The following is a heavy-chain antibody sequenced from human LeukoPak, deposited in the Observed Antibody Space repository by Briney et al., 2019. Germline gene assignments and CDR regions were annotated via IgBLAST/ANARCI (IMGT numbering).Heavy chain of an antibody. CDR3: AKDGLYYDGSEHVYYFDS. J-gene: IGHJ4*02. V-gene: IGHV3-23*01. CDR2: IIYSGGAT. Sequence: GGSLRLSCAASGFTFSRSAMTWVRQGPGAGLEFVASIIYSGGATYYADSVKGRFTISRDNSKNTLYLQMNSLRAEDTALYYCAKDGLYYDGSEHVYYFDSWGQGTLVTVSS. D-gene: IGHD3-22*01. CDR1: GFTFSRSA.